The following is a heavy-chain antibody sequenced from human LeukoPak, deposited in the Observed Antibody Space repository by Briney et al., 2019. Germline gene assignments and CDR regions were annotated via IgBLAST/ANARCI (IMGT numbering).Heavy chain of an antibody. CDR1: GFTFSTYN. V-gene: IGHV3-48*04. J-gene: IGHJ4*02. CDR3: AREYSSSSGRSLDS. D-gene: IGHD6-6*01. Sequence: PGGSLRLSCAASGFTFSTYNMNWVRQAPGKGLEWVSYISTSSSTIHYADSVKGRFTISRDNAKNSLYLQLNSLRADDTAVYYCAREYSSSSGRSLDSWGQGALVTVSS. CDR2: ISTSSSTI.